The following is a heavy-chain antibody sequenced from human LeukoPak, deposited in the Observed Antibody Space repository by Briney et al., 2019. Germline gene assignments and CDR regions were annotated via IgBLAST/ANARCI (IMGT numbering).Heavy chain of an antibody. CDR3: ARGVLGYSYGFDY. J-gene: IGHJ4*02. D-gene: IGHD5-18*01. CDR1: GFTVSSNY. V-gene: IGHV3-53*04. Sequence: PGGSLRPSCAASGFTVSSNYMSWVRQAPGKGLEWVSVIFSGGTTYYADSVKGRFTISRHNSENTLYLQMNSLRGEDTAVYYCARGVLGYSYGFDYWGQGTLVTVSS. CDR2: IFSGGTT.